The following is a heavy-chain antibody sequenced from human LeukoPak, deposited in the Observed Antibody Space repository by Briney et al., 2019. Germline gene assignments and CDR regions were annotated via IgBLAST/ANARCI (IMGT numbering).Heavy chain of an antibody. CDR1: GGSFSGYY. J-gene: IGHJ4*02. CDR3: ARHDYGDYGGFDY. D-gene: IGHD4-17*01. Sequence: PSETLSLTCAVYGGSFSGYYWSWIRQPPGKGLEWIGYIYYSGSTSYNPSLKSRVTISVDTSKNQFSLKLSSVTAADTAVYFCARHDYGDYGGFDYWGQGTLVTVSS. CDR2: IYYSGST. V-gene: IGHV4-59*08.